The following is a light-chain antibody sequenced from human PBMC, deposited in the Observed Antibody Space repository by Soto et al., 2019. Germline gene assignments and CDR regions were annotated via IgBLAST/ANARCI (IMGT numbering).Light chain of an antibody. J-gene: IGKJ4*01. CDR2: DAS. Sequence: EIVLTQSPATLSLSPGASATLSCRASQSVSSYLAWYQKKPGQAPRLLIYDASNRATGIPARVRGSGSGTAVTLTISRLEAEDGAVYYGQQYGGSPLTFGGGTKVDIK. CDR1: QSVSSY. CDR3: QQYGGSPLT. V-gene: IGKV3-11*01.